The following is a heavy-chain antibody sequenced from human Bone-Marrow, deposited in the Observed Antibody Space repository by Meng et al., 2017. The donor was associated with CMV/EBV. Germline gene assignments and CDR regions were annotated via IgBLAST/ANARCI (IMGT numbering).Heavy chain of an antibody. D-gene: IGHD1-26*01. V-gene: IGHV3-21*01. CDR3: AKGWSYYFDY. CDR1: GFTFSSYS. Sequence: GESLKISCAASGFTFSSYSMNWVRQAPGKGLEWVSSISSSSSYIYYADSVKGRFTISRDNAKNSLYLQMNSLRAEDTAVYYCAKGWSYYFDYWGQGTLVTVSS. CDR2: ISSSSSYI. J-gene: IGHJ4*02.